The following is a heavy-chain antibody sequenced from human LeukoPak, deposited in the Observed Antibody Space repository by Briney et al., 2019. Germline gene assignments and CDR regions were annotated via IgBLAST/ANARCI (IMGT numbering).Heavy chain of an antibody. CDR2: IIPILGIA. CDR3: ARDLVDDAFDI. J-gene: IGHJ3*02. CDR1: GGTFSSYI. D-gene: IGHD1-26*01. Sequence: SVKVSCKASGGTFSSYIISWVRQAPGQGLEWMGRIIPILGIANYAQKFQGRVTITADKSTSTAYMELSSLRSEDTAVYYCARDLVDDAFDIWGQGTMVTVSS. V-gene: IGHV1-69*04.